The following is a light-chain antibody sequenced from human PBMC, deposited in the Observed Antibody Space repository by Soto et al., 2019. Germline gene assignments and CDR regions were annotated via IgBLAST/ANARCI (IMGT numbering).Light chain of an antibody. V-gene: IGLV1-44*01. Sequence: QSVLTQPPSTSGTPGQRVTISCSGGSSNIGSNTVNWYRQLPGTAPKLLIYTDNQRPSGVPDRFSGSKSGTSASLAISGLQSEDESDYYCAAWDDSLDGWVFGGGTKVTVL. CDR3: AAWDDSLDGWV. J-gene: IGLJ3*02. CDR2: TDN. CDR1: SSNIGSNT.